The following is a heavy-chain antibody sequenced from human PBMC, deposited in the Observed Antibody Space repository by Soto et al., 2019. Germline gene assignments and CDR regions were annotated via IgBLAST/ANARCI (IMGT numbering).Heavy chain of an antibody. J-gene: IGHJ6*02. D-gene: IGHD6-6*01. V-gene: IGHV3-7*03. CDR2: IKQDGSEK. Sequence: EVQLVESGGGLVQPGGSLRLSCAASGFTFSSYWMSWVRQAPGKGLEWVANIKQDGSEKYYVDSVKGRFTISRDNAKNSLYLQMNSLRAEETAVYYCAGGSSSNYYYYGMDVWGQGTTVTVSS. CDR3: AGGSSSNYYYYGMDV. CDR1: GFTFSSYW.